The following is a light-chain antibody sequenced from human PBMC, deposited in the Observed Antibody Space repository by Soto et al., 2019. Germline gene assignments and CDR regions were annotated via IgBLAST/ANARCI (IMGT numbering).Light chain of an antibody. CDR1: QYIATSY. Sequence: EIVLTQSPGTLSLSPGEGATLSCRSSQYIATSYLAWYQQRRGQAPRLLIYGASSRATGIPDRFSGSGSGTDFTLTISRLEPEDFATYYCLQDYNYPFTFGPGTKVDIK. J-gene: IGKJ3*01. CDR2: GAS. V-gene: IGKV3-20*01. CDR3: LQDYNYPFT.